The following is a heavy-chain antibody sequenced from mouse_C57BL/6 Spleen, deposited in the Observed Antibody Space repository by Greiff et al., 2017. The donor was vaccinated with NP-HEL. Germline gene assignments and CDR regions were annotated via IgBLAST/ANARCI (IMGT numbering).Heavy chain of an antibody. CDR2: IDPETGGT. D-gene: IGHD1-1*01. Sequence: VKLQESGAELVRPGASVTLSCKASGYTFTDYEMHWVKQTPVHGLEWIGAIDPETGGTAYNQKFKGKAILTADKSSSTAYMELRSLTSEDSAVYYCTRGDSVVFDYWGQGTTLTVSS. V-gene: IGHV1-15*01. CDR1: GYTFTDYE. J-gene: IGHJ2*01. CDR3: TRGDSVVFDY.